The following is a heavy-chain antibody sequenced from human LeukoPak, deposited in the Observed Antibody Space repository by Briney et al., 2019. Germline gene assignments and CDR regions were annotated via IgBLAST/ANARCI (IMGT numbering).Heavy chain of an antibody. V-gene: IGHV3-23*01. J-gene: IGHJ4*02. CDR3: ARGGSLGY. Sequence: GGSLSLSFPASGFPFSSYAMSWVRRAPGKGLEWVSAISGSGGSTYYADSVKGRFTISRDNAKSSLYLQMNSLRVEDTAVYYCARGGSLGYWGQGTLVTVSS. CDR2: ISGSGGST. D-gene: IGHD6-19*01. CDR1: GFPFSSYA.